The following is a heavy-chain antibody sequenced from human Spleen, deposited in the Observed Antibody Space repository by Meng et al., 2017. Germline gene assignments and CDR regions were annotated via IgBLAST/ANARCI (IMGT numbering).Heavy chain of an antibody. CDR3: ARYYPSGDYFDY. CDR2: ISWDGGST. J-gene: IGHJ4*02. Sequence: GESLKISCAASGFTFDDYAMHWVRQAPGKGLEWVSLISWDGGSTYYADSVKGRFTISRDNSKNSLYLQMNSLRAEDTAVYYCARYYPSGDYFDYWGQGTLVTVSS. CDR1: GFTFDDYA. V-gene: IGHV3-43D*04. D-gene: IGHD1-26*01.